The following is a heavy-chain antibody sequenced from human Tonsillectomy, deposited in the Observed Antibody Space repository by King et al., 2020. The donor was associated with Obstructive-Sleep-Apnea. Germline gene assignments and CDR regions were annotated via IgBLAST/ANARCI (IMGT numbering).Heavy chain of an antibody. CDR1: GYTFTSHD. CDR2: MNPNSGNA. CDR3: ARVLGYCSSTSWGGVDY. D-gene: IGHD2-2*01. J-gene: IGHJ4*02. V-gene: IGHV1-8*01. Sequence: VQLVESGAEVKRPGASVKVSCKASGYTFTSHDINWVRQATGQGLEWMGWMNPNSGNAGFAQEFQGRVTMTRDTSICTAYMELSGLRSEDTAVYYCARVLGYCSSTSWGGVDYWGQGTLVTVSS.